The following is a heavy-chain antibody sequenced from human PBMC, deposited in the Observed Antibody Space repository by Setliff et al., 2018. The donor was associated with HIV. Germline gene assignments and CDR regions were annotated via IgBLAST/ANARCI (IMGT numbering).Heavy chain of an antibody. J-gene: IGHJ3*02. V-gene: IGHV4-34*01. D-gene: IGHD6-13*01. Sequence: PSETLSLTCAVYGGSLSGYYWSWIRQPPGKGLEWIGEISHSGITNYNPFLKSRVSISVDTSKNQFSLKLTSVTAADTAVYYCARVPPQSAPNGAAVDAFDIWG. CDR2: ISHSGIT. CDR3: ARVPPQSAPNGAAVDAFDI. CDR1: GGSLSGYY.